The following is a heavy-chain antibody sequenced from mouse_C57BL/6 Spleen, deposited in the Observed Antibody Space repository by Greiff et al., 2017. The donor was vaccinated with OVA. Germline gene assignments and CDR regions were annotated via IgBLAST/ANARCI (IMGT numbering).Heavy chain of an antibody. Sequence: VQLQQSGPELVKPGASVKISCKASGYTFTDYYMNWVKQSHGKSLEWIGDINPNNGGTSYNQKFKGKATLTVDKSSSTAYMELRSLTSEDSAVYYCARGPSLGYWGQGTTLTVSS. CDR3: ARGPSLGY. J-gene: IGHJ2*01. CDR1: GYTFTDYY. V-gene: IGHV1-26*01. CDR2: INPNNGGT. D-gene: IGHD6-1*01.